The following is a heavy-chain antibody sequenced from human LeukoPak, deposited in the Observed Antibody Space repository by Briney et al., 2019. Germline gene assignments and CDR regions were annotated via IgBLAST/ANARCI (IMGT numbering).Heavy chain of an antibody. CDR3: AKDKGAGYYYGMDV. D-gene: IGHD1-26*01. Sequence: SLRLSCAASGFTFDDYAMHWVRQAPGKGLEWVSGISWNSGSIGYADSVKGRFTISRDNAKNSLYLQMNSLRAEDTALYYCAKDKGAGYYYGMDVWGQGTTVTVSS. J-gene: IGHJ6*02. CDR1: GFTFDDYA. V-gene: IGHV3-9*01. CDR2: ISWNSGSI.